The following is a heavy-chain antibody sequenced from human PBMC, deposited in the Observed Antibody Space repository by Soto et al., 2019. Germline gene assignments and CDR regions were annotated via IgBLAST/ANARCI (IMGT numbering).Heavy chain of an antibody. CDR1: GYTFTDFY. CDR2: INPKSGDT. D-gene: IGHD1-1*01. V-gene: IGHV1-2*02. CDR3: ATGTNGTTGWYHP. Sequence: QVRLVQSGTEVKKPGASVTVSCKSSGYTFTDFYLHWLRQAPGQGLEWVGWINPKSGDTKSSQRFQGRVTMSRDTSVSTAYIDLTSLTSDDTAIYYCATGTNGTTGWYHPWGQGTRVTVSS. J-gene: IGHJ5*01.